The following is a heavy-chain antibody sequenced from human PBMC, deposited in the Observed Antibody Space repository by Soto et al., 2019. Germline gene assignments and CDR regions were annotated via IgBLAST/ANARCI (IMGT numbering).Heavy chain of an antibody. CDR3: AREEPTYYDILTGYYSRAAYGYMDV. CDR1: GFTFSSYW. Sequence: GGSLRLSCAASGFTFSSYWMHWVRQAPGKGLVWVSRINSDVSSTSYADSVKGRFTISRDNAKNTLYLQMNSLRAEDTAVYYCAREEPTYYDILTGYYSRAAYGYMDVWGKGTTVTVSS. V-gene: IGHV3-74*01. J-gene: IGHJ6*03. D-gene: IGHD3-9*01. CDR2: INSDVSST.